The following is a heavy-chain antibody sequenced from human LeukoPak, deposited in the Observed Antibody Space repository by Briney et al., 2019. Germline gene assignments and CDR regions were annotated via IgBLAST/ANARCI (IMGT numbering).Heavy chain of an antibody. Sequence: GGSLRLSCAASGFTFSAYAMNWVRQAPGKGLEWVSGISGVNTYYADSVKGRFTVSRDNSKNTLYLQMNSLRAEDTAVYYCAKANYYDSSGYYWGQGTLVTVSS. J-gene: IGHJ4*02. CDR2: ISGVNT. CDR1: GFTFSAYA. V-gene: IGHV3-23*01. CDR3: AKANYYDSSGYY. D-gene: IGHD3-22*01.